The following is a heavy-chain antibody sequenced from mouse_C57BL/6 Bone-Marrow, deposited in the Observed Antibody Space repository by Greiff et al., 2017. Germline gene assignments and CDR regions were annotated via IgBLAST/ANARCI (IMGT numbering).Heavy chain of an antibody. J-gene: IGHJ2*01. Sequence: QVTLKESGPGILQPSQTLSLTCSFSGFSLSTFGMGVGWIRQPSGQGLEWLAHIWWDDDKYYNPALKSRLTISKDTSKNQVFLKIANVDTEDTATYYCARIKHYDDEASDYWGQGTTLTVSS. D-gene: IGHD2-4*01. V-gene: IGHV8-8*01. CDR3: ARIKHYDDEASDY. CDR1: GFSLSTFGMG. CDR2: IWWDDDK.